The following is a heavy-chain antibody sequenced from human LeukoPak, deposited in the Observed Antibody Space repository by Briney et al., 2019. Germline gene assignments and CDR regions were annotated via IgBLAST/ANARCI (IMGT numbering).Heavy chain of an antibody. CDR2: IKQDGSEK. CDR1: GFTFSSYW. CDR3: ARLYYDFWSGYPPTNDY. D-gene: IGHD3-3*01. J-gene: IGHJ4*02. V-gene: IGHV3-7*01. Sequence: PGGSLRLSCAASGFTFSSYWMSWVRQAPGKGLEWVANIKQDGSEKYYVDSVKGRFTISRDNAKNSLYLQMNSLRAEDTAVYYCARLYYDFWSGYPPTNDYWGQGTLVTVSS.